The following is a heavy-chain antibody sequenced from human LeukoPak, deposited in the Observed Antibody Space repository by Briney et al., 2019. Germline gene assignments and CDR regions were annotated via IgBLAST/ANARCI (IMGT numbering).Heavy chain of an antibody. J-gene: IGHJ3*02. CDR3: ARWFGENAFDI. CDR2: IYTSGST. V-gene: IGHV4-61*02. CDR1: GGSISSGSYY. Sequence: PSETLSLTCTVSGGSISSGSYYWSWIRQPAGKGLEWIGRIYTSGSTNYNPSLKSRVTISVDTSKNQFSLKLSSVTAADTAVYYCARWFGENAFDIWGQGTMVTVSS. D-gene: IGHD3-10*01.